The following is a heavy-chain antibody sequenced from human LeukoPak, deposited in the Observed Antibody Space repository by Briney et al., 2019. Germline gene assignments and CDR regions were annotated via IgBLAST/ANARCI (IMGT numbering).Heavy chain of an antibody. CDR2: TWFGGS. CDR3: AREQSTSGHAGAFDL. J-gene: IGHJ3*01. Sequence: HTGGSLRLSCAASGFTLRSHGMHWVRQAPGKGPEWVAVTWFGGSDYGDSVKGRFIVSRDNPRNTLYLEMSNLRVEDTALYYCAREQSTSGHAGAFDLWGQGTVVTVSS. D-gene: IGHD5-12*01. CDR1: GFTLRSHG. V-gene: IGHV3-33*01.